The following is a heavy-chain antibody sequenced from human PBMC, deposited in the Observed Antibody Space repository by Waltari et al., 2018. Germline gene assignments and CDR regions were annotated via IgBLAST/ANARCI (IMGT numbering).Heavy chain of an antibody. Sequence: EVQLVESGGGLVQPGGSLRVSCAASGFTFSTYSMNWVRQAPGKGLEWVSDISSRRGTIYYADSVKGRFTISIDNAKNSLYLQMNSLRAEDTAVYDCARDGGRGYSYGIFDYWGQGTLVTVSS. CDR3: ARDGGRGYSYGIFDY. J-gene: IGHJ4*02. CDR2: ISSRRGTI. D-gene: IGHD5-18*01. CDR1: GFTFSTYS. V-gene: IGHV3-48*01.